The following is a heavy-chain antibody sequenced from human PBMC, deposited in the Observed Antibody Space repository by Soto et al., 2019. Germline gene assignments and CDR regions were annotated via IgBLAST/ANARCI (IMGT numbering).Heavy chain of an antibody. CDR1: GFTFSSYA. V-gene: IGHV3-64D*08. CDR3: VPSPAAGTRGAGY. J-gene: IGHJ4*02. CDR2: ISSSGGIT. Sequence: PGGSLRLSCAASGFTFSSYAMSWVRQAPGKGLEYVSAISSSGGITYYADSVKGRFTISRDNSKNTLHLQMNSLRADDTAVYYCVPSPAAGTRGAGYWGQGTLVTVSS. D-gene: IGHD6-13*01.